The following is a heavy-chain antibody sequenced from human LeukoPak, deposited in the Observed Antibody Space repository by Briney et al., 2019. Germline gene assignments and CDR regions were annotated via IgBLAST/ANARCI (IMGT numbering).Heavy chain of an antibody. J-gene: IGHJ6*03. D-gene: IGHD2-2*01. V-gene: IGHV4-39*01. Sequence: TSETLSLTCTVSGGSISSSSYYWAWVRQPPGKGLEWIGSIYYSGSTHSNPSLRSRVTISVDTSKNQFSLNLGSLTAADTAVYYCARICEGASWHYYYYYYYMDVWGKGTTVTVSS. CDR2: IYYSGST. CDR1: GGSISSSSYY. CDR3: ARICEGASWHYYYYYYYMDV.